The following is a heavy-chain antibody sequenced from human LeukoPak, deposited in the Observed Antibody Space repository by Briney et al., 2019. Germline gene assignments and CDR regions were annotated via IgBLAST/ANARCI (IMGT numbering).Heavy chain of an antibody. D-gene: IGHD4-17*01. CDR3: ARTVTSGLDY. CDR1: GFTVSSNY. Sequence: GGSLRLSCSASGFTVSSNYMSWIRQAPGKGLKWISYISSSGSTIYYADSVKGRFTISRDNAKNSLYLQMNSLRAEDTAVYYCARTVTSGLDYWGLGTLVTVSS. J-gene: IGHJ4*02. V-gene: IGHV3-11*04. CDR2: ISSSGSTI.